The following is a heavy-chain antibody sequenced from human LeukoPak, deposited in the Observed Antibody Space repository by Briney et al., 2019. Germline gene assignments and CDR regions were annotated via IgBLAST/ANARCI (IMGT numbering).Heavy chain of an antibody. V-gene: IGHV4-39*07. CDR3: ARVAAAETYYFDY. CDR2: IYYSGST. CDR1: GGSISSSSYY. D-gene: IGHD6-13*01. J-gene: IGHJ4*02. Sequence: SETLSLTCTVSGGSISSSSYYWGWIRQPPGKGLEWIGSIYYSGSTYYNPSLKSRVTISVDTSKNQFSLKLSSVTAADTAVYYRARVAAAETYYFDYWGQGTLVTVSS.